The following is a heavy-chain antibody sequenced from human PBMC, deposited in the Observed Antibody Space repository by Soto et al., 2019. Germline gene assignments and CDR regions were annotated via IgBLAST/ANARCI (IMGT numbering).Heavy chain of an antibody. V-gene: IGHV3-74*01. D-gene: IGHD6-19*01. J-gene: IGHJ6*02. CDR3: ARDQAGGGGWYYYYYGMDV. CDR2: INSDGSST. CDR1: GFTFSSYW. Sequence: GESLRLSCAASGFTFSSYWMHWVRQAPGKGLVWVSRINSDGSSTSYADSVKGRFTISRDNAKNTLYLQMNSLRAEDTAVYYCARDQAGGGGWYYYYYGMDVWGQGTTVTVSS.